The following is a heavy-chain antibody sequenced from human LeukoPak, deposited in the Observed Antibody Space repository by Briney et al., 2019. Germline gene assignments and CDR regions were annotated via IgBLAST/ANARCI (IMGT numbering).Heavy chain of an antibody. V-gene: IGHV1-2*02. CDR3: ARADRLHGGPYLIGP. Sequence: GASVKVSCKTSGYSFTDYYMHWVRQAPGQGLEWMGWINPNSGGTSSAQKFQGRVTMTRDTSITTVYMEMSWLTSDDTAIYYCARADRLHGGPYLIGPWGQGTLVTDSS. D-gene: IGHD2-21*01. CDR1: GYSFTDYY. J-gene: IGHJ5*02. CDR2: INPNSGGT.